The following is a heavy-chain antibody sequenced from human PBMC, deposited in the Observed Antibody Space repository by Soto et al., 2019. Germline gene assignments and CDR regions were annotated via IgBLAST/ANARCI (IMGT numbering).Heavy chain of an antibody. Sequence: GASVKVSCKASGGTFNSYISWVRQAPGQGLEWMGRIIPILGIANYAQKFQGRVTITADKSTSTAYMELSSLRSEDTAVYYCARLLYYDSSGYPVDYWGQGTLVTVSS. CDR1: GGTFNSY. CDR2: IIPILGIA. V-gene: IGHV1-69*02. J-gene: IGHJ4*02. D-gene: IGHD3-22*01. CDR3: ARLLYYDSSGYPVDY.